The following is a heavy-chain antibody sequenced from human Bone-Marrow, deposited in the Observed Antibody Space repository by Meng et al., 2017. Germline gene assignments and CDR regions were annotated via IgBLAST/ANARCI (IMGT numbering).Heavy chain of an antibody. CDR2: IKSKVDGGTI. J-gene: IGHJ4*02. Sequence: GGSLRLSCVASGGTFRNFWMTWVRQAPGKGLEWVGRIKSKVDGGTIDYAAPVKGRFTISRDDSKNTLYLQMDSLITEDTAVYFCATGAAAADHWGQGTLVTVSS. D-gene: IGHD6-13*01. CDR1: GGTFRNFW. CDR3: ATGAAAADH. V-gene: IGHV3-15*01.